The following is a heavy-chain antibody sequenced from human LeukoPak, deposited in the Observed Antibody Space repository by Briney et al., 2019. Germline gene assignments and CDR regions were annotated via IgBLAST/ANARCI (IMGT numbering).Heavy chain of an antibody. J-gene: IGHJ6*02. Sequence: GGSLRLSCAASGFTFSSYAMSWVRQAPGKGLEWVSAISGSGGSTYYADSVKGRFTISRDNSKNTLYLQMNSLRAEDTAVYYCAKDSWQHGYYYGMDVWGRGTTVTVSS. V-gene: IGHV3-23*01. CDR2: ISGSGGST. CDR1: GFTFSSYA. CDR3: AKDSWQHGYYYGMDV.